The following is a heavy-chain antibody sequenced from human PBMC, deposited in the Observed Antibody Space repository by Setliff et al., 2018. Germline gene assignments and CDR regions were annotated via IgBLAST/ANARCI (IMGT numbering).Heavy chain of an antibody. CDR1: GYTLTELS. Sequence: ASVKVSCKVSGYTLTELSMHWVRQAPGKGLEWMGGFDPEDGETIYAQKFQGRVTMTEDTSTDTAYMELSSLRSEDTAVYYCATLAFTYYYDSSGYYPHDYWGQGTLGTVSS. CDR3: ATLAFTYYYDSSGYYPHDY. V-gene: IGHV1-24*01. CDR2: FDPEDGET. J-gene: IGHJ4*02. D-gene: IGHD3-22*01.